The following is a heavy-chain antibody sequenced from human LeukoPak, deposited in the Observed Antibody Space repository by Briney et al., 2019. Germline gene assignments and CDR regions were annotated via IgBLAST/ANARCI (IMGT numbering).Heavy chain of an antibody. D-gene: IGHD3-3*01. CDR3: ARGHDSIKTFGEVIKSRTRWFDP. CDR2: IYHSGKT. CDR1: GGSINSSNW. V-gene: IGHV4-4*02. J-gene: IGHJ5*02. Sequence: NPSETLSLTCAVSGGSINSSNWWTWVRQPPGKGLEWIGEIYHSGKTNYNPSLKSRVTMSVDKSKNQFSLKLSSVTAADTAVYYCARGHDSIKTFGEVIKSRTRWFDPWGQGTLVTVSS.